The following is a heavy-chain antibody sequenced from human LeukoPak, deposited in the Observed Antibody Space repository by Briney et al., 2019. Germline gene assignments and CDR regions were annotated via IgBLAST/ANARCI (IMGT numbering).Heavy chain of an antibody. V-gene: IGHV3-11*01. J-gene: IGHJ4*02. D-gene: IGHD3-10*01. CDR1: GFTFSDYY. CDR3: ARESHYYGSGSLDN. Sequence: PGGSLRLSCAASGFTFSDYYMSWIRQAPGKGLEWISYISSSGSTIHYADSVKGRFTISRDNAKNSLYLQMNRLGAEDTAVYYCARESHYYGSGSLDNWGQGTLVTVSS. CDR2: ISSSGSTI.